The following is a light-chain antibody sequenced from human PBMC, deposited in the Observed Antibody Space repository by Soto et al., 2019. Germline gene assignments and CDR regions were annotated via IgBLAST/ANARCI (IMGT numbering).Light chain of an antibody. J-gene: IGKJ2*01. CDR3: QQYNNWPYT. CDR2: VAS. V-gene: IGKV3-15*01. CDR1: QSVNSN. Sequence: EIVMTQSPVTLSVSPGDRATLSCRASQSVNSNLAWYQHKPGQTPKLLIYVASTRATGIPARFSGSGSGTEFTLTISSLQSEDFAVYYCQQYNNWPYTFGQGTKLEIK.